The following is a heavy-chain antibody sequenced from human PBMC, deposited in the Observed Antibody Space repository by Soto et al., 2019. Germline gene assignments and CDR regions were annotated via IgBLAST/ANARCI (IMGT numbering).Heavy chain of an antibody. V-gene: IGHV3-30*18. Sequence: QEQLVESGGGVVQPGRSLRLSCAASGFTFSSYGMHWVRQAPRKGLEWVSVISNDGSHTHYADSVKGRFTISRDNYKNPVYLQMNTLRPDDTAVYYCAKDLGPPSGSYPDSWGPGTLVTVSS. J-gene: IGHJ4*02. D-gene: IGHD1-26*01. CDR3: AKDLGPPSGSYPDS. CDR2: ISNDGSHT. CDR1: GFTFSSYG.